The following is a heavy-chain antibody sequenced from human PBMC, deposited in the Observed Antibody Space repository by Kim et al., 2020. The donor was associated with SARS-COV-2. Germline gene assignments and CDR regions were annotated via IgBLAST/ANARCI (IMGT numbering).Heavy chain of an antibody. Sequence: GGSLRLSCAASGFTFDDYAMHWVRQAPGKGLEWVSLISGDGGSTYYADSVKGRFTISRDNSKNSLYLQMNSLRTEDTALYYCAKDKVLSMAELYYYYGMDVWGQGTTVTVSS. V-gene: IGHV3-43*02. D-gene: IGHD3-16*01. CDR3: AKDKVLSMAELYYYYGMDV. J-gene: IGHJ6*02. CDR1: GFTFDDYA. CDR2: ISGDGGST.